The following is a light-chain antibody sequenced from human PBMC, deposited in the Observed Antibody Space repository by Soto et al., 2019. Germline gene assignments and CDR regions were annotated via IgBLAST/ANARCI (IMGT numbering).Light chain of an antibody. CDR1: QGISSY. CDR3: QQLNSYPLT. J-gene: IGKJ4*01. V-gene: IGKV1-9*01. CDR2: AAS. Sequence: IQLPHSPSSLSASVGDRFTITCRASQGISSYLAWYQQKPGKAPKLLIYAASTLQSGVPSRFSGSGSGTDFTLTISSLQPEDFATYYCQQLNSYPLTFGGGTRWIS.